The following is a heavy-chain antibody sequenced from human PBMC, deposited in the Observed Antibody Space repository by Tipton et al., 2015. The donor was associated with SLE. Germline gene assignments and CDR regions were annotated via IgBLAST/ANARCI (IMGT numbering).Heavy chain of an antibody. CDR2: IYTSGST. D-gene: IGHD6-13*01. CDR3: AGYSSHSFGY. V-gene: IGHV4-61*02. J-gene: IGHJ4*02. Sequence: LRLSCTVSGGSISSGGYYWSWIRQPAGKGLEGSGRIYTSGSTNYNPSLKSRVTISVDTSKNQFSLKLSSVTAADTAVYYCAGYSSHSFGYWGQGTLVTVSS. CDR1: GGSISSGGYY.